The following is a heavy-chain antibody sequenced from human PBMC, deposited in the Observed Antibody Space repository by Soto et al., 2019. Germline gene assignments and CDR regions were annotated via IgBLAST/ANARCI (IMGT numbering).Heavy chain of an antibody. D-gene: IGHD6-19*01. V-gene: IGHV3-48*02. Sequence: GGSLRLSCAASGFTFSSYSMNWVRQAPGKGLEWVSYISSSSSTIYYADSVKGRFTISRDNAKNSLYLQMNSLRDEDTAVYYCARGYSSGWNEGSWFDPWGQGTLVTVSS. CDR1: GFTFSSYS. J-gene: IGHJ5*02. CDR3: ARGYSSGWNEGSWFDP. CDR2: ISSSSSTI.